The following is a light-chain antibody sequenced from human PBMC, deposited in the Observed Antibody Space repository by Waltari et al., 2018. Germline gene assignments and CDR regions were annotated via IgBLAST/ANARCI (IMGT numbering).Light chain of an antibody. CDR2: DAS. CDR1: QSVSRS. Sequence: EIVLTQSPATLSLSPGERANLSCRASQSVSRSLAWYQQTPGQAPRLLIYDASNRATGIPARFSGSRSGTDFTLTISSLEPEDFTVYYCQLRTNLMFTFGQGSKLEI. J-gene: IGKJ2*01. CDR3: QLRTNLMFT. V-gene: IGKV3-11*01.